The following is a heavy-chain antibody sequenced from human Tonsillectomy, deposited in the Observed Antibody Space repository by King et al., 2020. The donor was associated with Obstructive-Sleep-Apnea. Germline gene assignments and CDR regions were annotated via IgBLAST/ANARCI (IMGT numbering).Heavy chain of an antibody. CDR3: ARGGHYAMDA. Sequence: VQLVESGGVLVQPGGSLRLSCAASGFIFSSFGMNWVRQAPGKGLEWVSYITSGSDTIYYADSVKGRFTISRDNTNKSLYLQMNSLRDEDTAVYYCARGGHYAMDAWGQGTTVTVSS. CDR2: ITSGSDTI. J-gene: IGHJ6*02. V-gene: IGHV3-48*02. CDR1: GFIFSSFG.